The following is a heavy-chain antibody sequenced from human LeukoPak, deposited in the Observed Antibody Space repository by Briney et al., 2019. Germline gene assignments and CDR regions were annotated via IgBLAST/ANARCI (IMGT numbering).Heavy chain of an antibody. D-gene: IGHD3-10*01. CDR3: ARPALGSRGADPHYYYMDV. CDR2: IYYSGST. J-gene: IGHJ6*03. Sequence: SETLSLTCTASGGSISSSSYYWGWVRQPPGKGLEWIGSIYYSGSTYYNPSLKSRVTISVDTSKNQFSLKLSSVTAADTAVYYCARPALGSRGADPHYYYMDVWGKGTTVTISS. V-gene: IGHV4-39*01. CDR1: GGSISSSSYY.